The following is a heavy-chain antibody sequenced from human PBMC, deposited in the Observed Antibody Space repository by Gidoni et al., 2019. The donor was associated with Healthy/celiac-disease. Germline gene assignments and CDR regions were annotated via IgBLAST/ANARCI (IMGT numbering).Heavy chain of an antibody. Sequence: EVQLVESGGGLVQPGGSLRLSCAASGFTFSSYWMSWVRQAPGKGLEWVANIKQDGSEKYYVDSVKGRFTISRDNAKNSLYLQMNSLRAEDTAVYYCARERVSNYPLYYYYGMDVWGQGTTVTVSS. V-gene: IGHV3-7*03. CDR3: ARERVSNYPLYYYYGMDV. D-gene: IGHD4-4*01. CDR2: IKQDGSEK. J-gene: IGHJ6*02. CDR1: GFTFSSYW.